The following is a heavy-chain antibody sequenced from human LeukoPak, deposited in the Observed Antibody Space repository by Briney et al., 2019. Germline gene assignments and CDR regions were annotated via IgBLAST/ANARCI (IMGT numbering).Heavy chain of an antibody. Sequence: SETLSLTCAVYGGSFSGYYWSWIRQPPGKGLEWIGEINHSGSTNYNPSLKSRVTISVDTSKNQFSLKLSSVTAADTAVYYCARARAAAGPFDYWGQGTLVTVSS. V-gene: IGHV4-34*01. CDR2: INHSGST. D-gene: IGHD6-13*01. J-gene: IGHJ4*02. CDR1: GGSFSGYY. CDR3: ARARAAAGPFDY.